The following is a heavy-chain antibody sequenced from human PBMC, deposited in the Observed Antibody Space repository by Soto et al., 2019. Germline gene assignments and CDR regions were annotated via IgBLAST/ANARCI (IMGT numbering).Heavy chain of an antibody. CDR3: AGGFYSSSWTPYYYYYGMDV. CDR1: GYTFTSYG. J-gene: IGHJ6*02. D-gene: IGHD6-13*01. Sequence: QVQLVQSGAEVKKPGASVKVSCKASGYTFTSYGISWVRQAPGQGLEWMGWISAYNGNTNYAQKLQGRVTMTTDSSTSTAYMELRRRRADATAEYYCAGGFYSSSWTPYYYYYGMDVWGQGTTVTVSS. CDR2: ISAYNGNT. V-gene: IGHV1-18*04.